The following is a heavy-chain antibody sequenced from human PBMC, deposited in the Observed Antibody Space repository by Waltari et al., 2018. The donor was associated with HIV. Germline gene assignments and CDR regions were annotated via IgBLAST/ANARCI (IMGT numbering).Heavy chain of an antibody. CDR3: ARLVPRSSGWPDAFDI. D-gene: IGHD6-19*01. Sequence: QLQLQESGPGLVKPSETLSLTCTVSGGSISSSSYYWGWIRQPPGKGLEWIGSIYYSGSTHYNPSLKSRVTISVDTAKNQFSLKLSSVTAADTAVYYCARLVPRSSGWPDAFDIWGQGTMVTVSS. J-gene: IGHJ3*02. CDR1: GGSISSSSYY. CDR2: IYYSGST. V-gene: IGHV4-39*01.